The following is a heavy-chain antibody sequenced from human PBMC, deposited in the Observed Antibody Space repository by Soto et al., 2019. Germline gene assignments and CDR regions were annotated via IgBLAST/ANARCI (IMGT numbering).Heavy chain of an antibody. J-gene: IGHJ5*02. Sequence: SETLSLTCTVSGGSISSSSYYWGWIRQPPGKGLEWIGSIYYSGSTYYNPSLKSRVTISVDTSKNQFSLKLSSVTAADTAVYYCARHVRAAAVNNWFDPWGQGTLVTVSS. V-gene: IGHV4-39*01. CDR2: IYYSGST. CDR3: ARHVRAAAVNNWFDP. CDR1: GGSISSSSYY. D-gene: IGHD6-13*01.